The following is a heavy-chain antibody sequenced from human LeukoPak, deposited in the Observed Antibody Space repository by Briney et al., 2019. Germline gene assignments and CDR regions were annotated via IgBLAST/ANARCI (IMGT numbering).Heavy chain of an antibody. CDR3: TRNPYGDYYFDY. CDR1: GYTFTSYG. D-gene: IGHD4-17*01. V-gene: IGHV1-18*01. J-gene: IGHJ4*02. Sequence: ASVKVSCKASGYTFTSYGISWVRQAPGQGLEWMGWISAYNGNTNYAQKLQGRVTMTTDTSTSTAYMELRSLRSDDTAVYYCTRNPYGDYYFDYWGQGILVTVSS. CDR2: ISAYNGNT.